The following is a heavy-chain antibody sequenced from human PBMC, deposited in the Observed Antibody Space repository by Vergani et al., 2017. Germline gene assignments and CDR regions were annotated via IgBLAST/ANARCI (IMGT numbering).Heavy chain of an antibody. CDR2: ISYDGSNK. CDR1: GFTFSSYG. V-gene: IGHV3-30*18. CDR3: AKVVRWGPLLKPNTDTDFDY. Sequence: QVQLVESGGGVVQPGRSLRLSCAASGFTFSSYGMHWVRQAPGKGLEWVAVISYDGSNKYYADSVKGRFTISRDNSKNTLYLQMNSLRAEDTAVYYWAKVVRWGPLLKPNTDTDFDYWGQGTLVTVSS. D-gene: IGHD2-21*02. J-gene: IGHJ4*02.